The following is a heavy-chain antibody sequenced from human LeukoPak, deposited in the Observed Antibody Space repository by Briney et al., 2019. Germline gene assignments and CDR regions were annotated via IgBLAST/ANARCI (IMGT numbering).Heavy chain of an antibody. CDR1: GFTFSSYA. J-gene: IGHJ4*02. CDR2: ISGSGGST. D-gene: IGHD3-9*01. V-gene: IGHV3-23*01. Sequence: GGSLRLSCAASGFTFSSYAMSWVRQAPGKGLEWVSAISGSGGSTYYADSVKGRFTISRDNSKNTLYLQMNSLRAEDTAVYYCAKWGYYDILTGYDYWGQGTLVTVSS. CDR3: AKWGYYDILTGYDY.